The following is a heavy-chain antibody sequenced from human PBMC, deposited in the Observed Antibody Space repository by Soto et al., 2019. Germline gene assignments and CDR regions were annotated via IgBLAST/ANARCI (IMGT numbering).Heavy chain of an antibody. CDR3: ARIGPYCGGDCYPDFDF. Sequence: GGSLRLSCAASGFTFNTYGMTWVRQAPGKGLEWVSTVSGSGGGTYYADSVKGRFTISRVNSKNTMYLQMSNLRAEDTAVYFCARIGPYCGGDCYPDFDFWGLGTPVTLS. D-gene: IGHD2-21*02. V-gene: IGHV3-23*01. J-gene: IGHJ4*02. CDR2: VSGSGGGT. CDR1: GFTFNTYG.